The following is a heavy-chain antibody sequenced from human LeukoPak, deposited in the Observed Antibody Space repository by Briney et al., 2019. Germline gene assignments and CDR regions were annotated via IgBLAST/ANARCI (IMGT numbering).Heavy chain of an antibody. D-gene: IGHD1-1*01. J-gene: IGHJ4*02. Sequence: PGGSLRLSCAASGFTFSSYVMSWVRQAPGKGLEWVSAISGSGATTYYADSAKGRFTISRDNSKNTLYLHMNSLRAEDTAVYYCAKRVSGTTFYWGQGTLVTVSS. CDR1: GFTFSSYV. CDR3: AKRVSGTTFY. V-gene: IGHV3-23*01. CDR2: ISGSGATT.